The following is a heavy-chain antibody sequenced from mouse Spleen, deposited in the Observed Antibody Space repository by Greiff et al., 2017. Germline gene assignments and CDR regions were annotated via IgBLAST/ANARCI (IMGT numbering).Heavy chain of an antibody. Sequence: VQLQESGPGLVQPSQSLSITCTVSGFSLTSYGVHWVRQSPGKGLEWLGVIWSGGSTDYNAAFISRLSISKDNSKSQVFFKMNSLQADDTAIYYCASHYDWYFDVWGAGTTVTVSS. V-gene: IGHV2-2*01. CDR3: ASHYDWYFDV. J-gene: IGHJ1*01. D-gene: IGHD1-1*02. CDR2: IWSGGST. CDR1: GFSLTSYG.